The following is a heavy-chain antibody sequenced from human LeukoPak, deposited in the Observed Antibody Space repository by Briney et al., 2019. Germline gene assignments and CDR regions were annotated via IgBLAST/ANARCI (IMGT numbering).Heavy chain of an antibody. CDR1: GGSISSYY. CDR3: ARHGIAAAFDY. V-gene: IGHV4-39*01. Sequence: PSETLSLTCTVSGGSISSYYWSWIRQPPGKGLEWIGSIYYSGSTYYNPSLKSRVTISVDTSKNQFSLKLSSVTAADTAVYYCARHGIAAAFDYWGQGTLVTVSS. D-gene: IGHD6-13*01. J-gene: IGHJ4*02. CDR2: IYYSGST.